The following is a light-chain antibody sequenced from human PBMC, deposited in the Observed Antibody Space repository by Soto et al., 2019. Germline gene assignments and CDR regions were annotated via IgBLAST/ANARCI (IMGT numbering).Light chain of an antibody. V-gene: IGKV1-6*02. J-gene: IGKJ1*01. CDR2: AAS. Sequence: AIQMTQSPSSLSASVGDRVTITCRASQGIRNDLGWYQQKPGKAPKLLVHAASSLQTGVPSRFSGSGSGTDFTLTISPLQPEDFATYYCLQDYNYPRTFGQGTKVDIK. CDR1: QGIRND. CDR3: LQDYNYPRT.